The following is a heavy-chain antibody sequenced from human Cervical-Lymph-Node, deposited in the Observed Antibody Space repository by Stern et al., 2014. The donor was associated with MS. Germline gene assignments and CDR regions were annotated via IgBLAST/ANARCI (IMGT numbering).Heavy chain of an antibody. CDR2: MNPDSGET. D-gene: IGHD2-21*02. J-gene: IGHJ6*02. Sequence: VQLVESGAEVKKPGASVKVSCKASGYTFSSFDINWVRQATGQGLEWMGWMNPDSGETGYTEKFQGRVTMTRNTSITTAYMELSGLRSEDTAVYYCARGETRLKMFALSRHYGMDVLGQGTTVNVSS. CDR1: GYTFSSFD. V-gene: IGHV1-8*01. CDR3: ARGETRLKMFALSRHYGMDV.